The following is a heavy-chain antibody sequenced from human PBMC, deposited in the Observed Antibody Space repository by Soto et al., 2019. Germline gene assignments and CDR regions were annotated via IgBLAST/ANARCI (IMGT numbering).Heavy chain of an antibody. J-gene: IGHJ5*02. D-gene: IGHD3-9*01. CDR1: GYKFSSYA. Sequence: QLQLMQSGGEARNPGAPVKVSCDASGYKFSSYAISWLRQAPGQGLEWMGWSTPNSGYTNYAQKFQGRLILTTDIPSSTAYMELTSLTYDDTAMYYCATAYDTGFDPWGQGTLVSVS. V-gene: IGHV1-18*01. CDR2: STPNSGYT. CDR3: ATAYDTGFDP.